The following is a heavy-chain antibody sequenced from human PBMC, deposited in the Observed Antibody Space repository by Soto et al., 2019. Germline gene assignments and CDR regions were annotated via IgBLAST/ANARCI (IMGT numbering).Heavy chain of an antibody. D-gene: IGHD1-26*01. CDR3: ARDQGWEQLLRPWGYY. J-gene: IGHJ4*02. CDR2: ISAYNGNT. V-gene: IGHV1-18*04. CDR1: GYTFTSYG. Sequence: QVHLVQSGAEVKKPGASVKVSCKASGYTFTSYGISWVRQAPGQGLEWMGWISAYNGNTNYAQKLQGRVTMTTDTSTNTAYMELRSLRSDVTAVYYCARDQGWEQLLRPWGYYWGQGTLVTDAS.